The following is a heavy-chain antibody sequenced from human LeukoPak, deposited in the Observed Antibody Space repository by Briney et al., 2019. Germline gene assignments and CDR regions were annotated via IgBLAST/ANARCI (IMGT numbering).Heavy chain of an antibody. CDR1: GGSFSGYY. V-gene: IGHV4-34*01. D-gene: IGHD3-10*01. CDR3: ARGRGGSLHYYGSGSPRPFDY. CDR2: INHSGST. Sequence: SETLSLTCAVYGGSFSGYYWSWIRQPPGKGLEWIGEINHSGSTNYNPSLKSRVTISVDTSKNQFSPKLSSVTAADTAVYYCARGRGGSLHYYGSGSPRPFDYWGQGTLVTVSS. J-gene: IGHJ4*02.